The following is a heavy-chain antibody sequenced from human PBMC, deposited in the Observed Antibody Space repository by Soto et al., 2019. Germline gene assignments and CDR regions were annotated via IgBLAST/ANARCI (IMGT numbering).Heavy chain of an antibody. CDR2: VYSSGST. Sequence: PSETLSLTCTVSGGSISSNYWTWIRQPPGKGLEWIGYVYSSGSTNYNPSLKSRVTISEDTSKSQFSLKVNSMTAADTAVYYCARYRREAVAGYTPDNWGQGILVTVS. J-gene: IGHJ4*02. D-gene: IGHD6-13*01. CDR3: ARYRREAVAGYTPDN. V-gene: IGHV4-59*01. CDR1: GGSISSNY.